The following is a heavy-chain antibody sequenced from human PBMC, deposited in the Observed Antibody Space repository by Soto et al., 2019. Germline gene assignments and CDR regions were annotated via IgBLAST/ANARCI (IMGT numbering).Heavy chain of an antibody. J-gene: IGHJ4*02. V-gene: IGHV4-34*01. CDR3: ARTTSEYYFDY. CDR1: GGSFSGYY. D-gene: IGHD1-1*01. Sequence: SETLSLTCAVYGGSFSGYYWSWIRQPPGKGLEWIGEINHSGSTNYNPSLKSRVTISVDRSKNQFSLKLSSVTAADTAVYYCARTTSEYYFDYWGQGTLVTVSS. CDR2: INHSGST.